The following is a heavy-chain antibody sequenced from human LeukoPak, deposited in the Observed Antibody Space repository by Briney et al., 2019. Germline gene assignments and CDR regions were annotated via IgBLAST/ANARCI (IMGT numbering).Heavy chain of an antibody. CDR1: GYTFTSYY. CDR3: AREGPGALNWFDP. Sequence: GSSVKVSCKASGYTFTSYYMHWVRQAPGQGLEWMGIINPSGGSTSYAQKFQGRVTMTRDMSTSTVYMELSSLRSEDRAVYYCAREGPGALNWFDPWGQGTLVTVSS. CDR2: INPSGGST. D-gene: IGHD3-10*01. J-gene: IGHJ5*02. V-gene: IGHV1-46*01.